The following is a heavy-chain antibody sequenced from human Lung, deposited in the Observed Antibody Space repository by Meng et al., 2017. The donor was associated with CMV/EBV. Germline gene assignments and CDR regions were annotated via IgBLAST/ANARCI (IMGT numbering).Heavy chain of an antibody. CDR3: ARDPPDWNYPRSYAFDI. D-gene: IGHD1-7*01. CDR1: GFTFSSYS. V-gene: IGHV3-21*01. CDR2: ISSSSSYI. Sequence: GEXXKISCAASGFTFSSYSMNWVRQAPGKGLEWVSSISSSSSYIYYADSVKGRFTISRDNAKNSLYLQMNSLRAEDTAVYYCARDPPDWNYPRSYAFDISGQGXMVTVSS. J-gene: IGHJ3*02.